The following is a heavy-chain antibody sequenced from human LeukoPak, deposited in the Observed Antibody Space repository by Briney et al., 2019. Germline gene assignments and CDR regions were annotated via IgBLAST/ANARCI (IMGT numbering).Heavy chain of an antibody. CDR2: IRYDGSNK. V-gene: IGHV3-30*02. J-gene: IGHJ6*03. D-gene: IGHD3-10*01. CDR3: ARATMVRGATYYYYYMDV. Sequence: AGGSLRLSCAASGFAISSYGMHWVRQAPGKGLEWVAFIRYDGSNKYYADSVKGRFTISRDNSKNTLYLQMNSLRAEDTAVYYCARATMVRGATYYYYYMDVWGKGATVTISS. CDR1: GFAISSYG.